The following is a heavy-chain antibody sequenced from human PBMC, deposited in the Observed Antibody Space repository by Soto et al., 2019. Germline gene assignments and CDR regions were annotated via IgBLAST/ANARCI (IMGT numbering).Heavy chain of an antibody. CDR2: IYYSGST. V-gene: IGHV4-31*03. CDR3: ARDPTRGHHAFAI. Sequence: SETLSLTCTVSGGSISSGGYYWSWIRQHPGKGLEWIGYIYYSGSTYYNPSLKSRVTISVDTSKNQFSLKLSSVTAADTAVYYCARDPTRGHHAFAIWGQGTMVTVSS. CDR1: GGSISSGGYY. J-gene: IGHJ3*02. D-gene: IGHD5-12*01.